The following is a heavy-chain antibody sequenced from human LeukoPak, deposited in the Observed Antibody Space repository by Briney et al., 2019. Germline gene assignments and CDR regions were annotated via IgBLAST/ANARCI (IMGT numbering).Heavy chain of an antibody. CDR2: IYPGDSDT. CDR3: PRGFIAARTNSIFHY. J-gene: IGHJ4*02. Sequence: GESLKISCKGSGYSFTSYWIGWVRQMPGKGLEWMGIIYPGDSDTRYSPSFQGQVTISADKSISTAYLQWSSLKASDTAMYYCPRGFIAARTNSIFHYWGQGTLVTVSS. D-gene: IGHD6-6*01. V-gene: IGHV5-51*01. CDR1: GYSFTSYW.